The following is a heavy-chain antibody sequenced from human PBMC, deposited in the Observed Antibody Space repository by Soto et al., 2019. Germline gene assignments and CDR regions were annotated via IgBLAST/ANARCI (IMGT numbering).Heavy chain of an antibody. D-gene: IGHD3-10*01. CDR1: GYTFTSYY. Sequence: QVQLVQSGAEVKKPGASVKVSCKASGYTFTSYYMHWVRQAPGQGLEWMGIINPSGGSTSYAQKFQGRAXXTXDXXTSTVYMELSSLRSEDTAVYYCARDRGGANYGMDVWGQGTTVTVSS. CDR2: INPSGGST. J-gene: IGHJ6*02. V-gene: IGHV1-46*01. CDR3: ARDRGGANYGMDV.